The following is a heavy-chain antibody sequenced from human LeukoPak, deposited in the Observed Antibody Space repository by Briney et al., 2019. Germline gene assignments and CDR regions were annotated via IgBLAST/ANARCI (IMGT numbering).Heavy chain of an antibody. CDR2: IYYSGST. CDR3: AGMIRGVPLDWFDP. Sequence: SETLSLTCTVSGAPISSYYWSWIRQPPGKGLEWIGYIYYSGSTSYNPSLKSRVTISVDTSRNQFSLKLSSVTAADTAVYYCAGMIRGVPLDWFDPWGQGTLVTVSS. V-gene: IGHV4-59*08. D-gene: IGHD3-10*01. CDR1: GAPISSYY. J-gene: IGHJ5*02.